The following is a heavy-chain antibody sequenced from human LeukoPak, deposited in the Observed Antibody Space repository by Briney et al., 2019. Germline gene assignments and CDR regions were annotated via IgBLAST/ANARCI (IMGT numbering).Heavy chain of an antibody. V-gene: IGHV3-30*18. Sequence: GGSLRLSCPASGFTFSSYGMHWVRQAPGKGLEWVAVISYDGSKKYYADSVKGRFTISRDNSKNTLYLQMNSMRAEDTAVYYCAKARYYYGSGEPNFDYWGQGTLVTVSS. CDR3: AKARYYYGSGEPNFDY. CDR1: GFTFSSYG. CDR2: ISYDGSKK. D-gene: IGHD3-10*01. J-gene: IGHJ4*02.